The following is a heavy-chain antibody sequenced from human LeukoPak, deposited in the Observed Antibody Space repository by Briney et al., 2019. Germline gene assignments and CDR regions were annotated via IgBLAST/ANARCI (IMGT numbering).Heavy chain of an antibody. D-gene: IGHD2-15*01. CDR2: ILYSGTT. J-gene: IGHJ4*02. CDR1: GGSISNNRYD. CDR3: ARRLISATIDS. Sequence: SETLSLTCTVSGGSISNNRYDWAWIRQPPGAGLEWIGSILYSGTTFYNPSLKTRLTISVDTSKNQFSLRLNSMTAADTAVYYCARRLISATIDSWGQGILVTVST. V-gene: IGHV4-39*01.